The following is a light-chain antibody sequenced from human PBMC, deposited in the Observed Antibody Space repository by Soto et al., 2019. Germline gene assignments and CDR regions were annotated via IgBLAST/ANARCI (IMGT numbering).Light chain of an antibody. CDR3: CSYAGSFTFDV. J-gene: IGLJ2*01. CDR2: AGS. Sequence: QSVLTQPASVSGSPGQSITISCTGTSSDVGNYNLVSWYQQFPGKAPKLIIYAGSRRPSGVSNRFSGSKSGNTASLTISGLQAEDEADYYCCSYAGSFTFDVFGGGTKLTVL. V-gene: IGLV2-23*03. CDR1: SSDVGNYNL.